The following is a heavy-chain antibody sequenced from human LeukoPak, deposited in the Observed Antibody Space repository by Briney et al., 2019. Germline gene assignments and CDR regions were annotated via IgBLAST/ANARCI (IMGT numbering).Heavy chain of an antibody. CDR1: GYTFTSYY. Sequence: ASVKVSCKASGYTFTSYYMHWVRQAPGQGLEWMGIINPSGGSTSYAQKFQGRVTMTRDMSTSTVYMELSSLRSEDTAVYYCARVACDYVWGSYRSPFYYFDYWGQGTLVTVSS. D-gene: IGHD3-16*02. J-gene: IGHJ4*02. CDR3: ARVACDYVWGSYRSPFYYFDY. CDR2: INPSGGST. V-gene: IGHV1-46*01.